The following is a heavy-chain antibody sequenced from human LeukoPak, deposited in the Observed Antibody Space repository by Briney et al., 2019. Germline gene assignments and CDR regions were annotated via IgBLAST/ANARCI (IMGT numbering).Heavy chain of an antibody. Sequence: GGSLRLSCAASGFTFSSYGMHWVRQAPGKGLEWVAVISYDGSNKYYADSVKGRFTISRDNSKNTLYLQMNSLRAEDTAVYYCAKDRIVVVITAYDYWGQGTLVTVSS. J-gene: IGHJ4*02. CDR1: GFTFSSYG. V-gene: IGHV3-30*18. CDR3: AKDRIVVVITAYDY. D-gene: IGHD3-22*01. CDR2: ISYDGSNK.